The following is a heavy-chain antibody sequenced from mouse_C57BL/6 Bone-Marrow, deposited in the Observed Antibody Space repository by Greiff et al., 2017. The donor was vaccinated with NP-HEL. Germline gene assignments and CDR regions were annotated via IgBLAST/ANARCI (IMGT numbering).Heavy chain of an antibody. V-gene: IGHV5-6*01. D-gene: IGHD2-3*01. CDR3: ARQDGYCDWYFDV. CDR2: ISSGGSYT. CDR1: GFTFSSYG. Sequence: EVQVVEPGGDLVKPGGSLKLSCAASGFTFSSYGMSWVRQTPDKRLEWVATISSGGSYTYYPDSVKGRFTISRDNAKNTLYLQMSSLKSEDTAMYYCARQDGYCDWYFDVWGTGTTVTVSS. J-gene: IGHJ1*03.